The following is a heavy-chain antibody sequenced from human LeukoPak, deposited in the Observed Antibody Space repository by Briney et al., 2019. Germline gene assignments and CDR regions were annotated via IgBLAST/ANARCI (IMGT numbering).Heavy chain of an antibody. Sequence: GGSLRLSCAASGFTFSNAWMSWVRQAPGKGLEWVGRIKSKTDGRTTDYAAPVKGRFTISRDDSKNTLYLQMNSLKTEDTAVYYCATRGYSGYDYVMLDYWGQGTLVTVSS. D-gene: IGHD5-12*01. CDR3: ATRGYSGYDYVMLDY. J-gene: IGHJ4*02. V-gene: IGHV3-15*01. CDR1: GFTFSNAW. CDR2: IKSKTDGRTT.